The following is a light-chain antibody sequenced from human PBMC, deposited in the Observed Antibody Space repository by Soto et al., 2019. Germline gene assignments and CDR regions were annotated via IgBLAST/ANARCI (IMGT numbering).Light chain of an antibody. Sequence: IVLTQSPSTLSLSAGEGATRSFRASQSVSSYLAWYQQKPGQAPRLLIYDASNRATGIPARFSGSGSGKDFTLSISSLGPEDFSGSYCQPRRNLLIFGGGTKVDI. J-gene: IGKJ4*01. CDR3: QPRRNLLI. V-gene: IGKV3-11*01. CDR2: DAS. CDR1: QSVSSY.